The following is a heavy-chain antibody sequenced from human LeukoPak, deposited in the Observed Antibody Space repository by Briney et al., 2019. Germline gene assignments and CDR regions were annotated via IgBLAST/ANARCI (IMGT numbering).Heavy chain of an antibody. CDR1: GFTFSNYA. D-gene: IGHD3-16*01. CDR2: TRYDRIDK. Sequence: GRSLRLSCAASGFTFSNYAMHWVRQAPGKGPQWVAFTRYDRIDKYYADSVKGRFTISRDNAKNSLYLQMNSLRAEDTALYYCAKDWGDYWGQGTLVTVSS. CDR3: AKDWGDY. J-gene: IGHJ4*02. V-gene: IGHV3-30*02.